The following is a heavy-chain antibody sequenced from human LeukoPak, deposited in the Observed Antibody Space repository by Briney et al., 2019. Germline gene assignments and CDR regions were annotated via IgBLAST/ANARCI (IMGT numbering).Heavy chain of an antibody. CDR3: VVSPNQDFFDY. Sequence: SETLSLTCTVSGVSINSHYLRWIRQPPGKGLEWIGHMSGSGRTNYNPSLKSRVTMSVDTSKRQFSLTLKSLTAADTAVYYCVVSPNQDFFDYWGQGPLVTVS. V-gene: IGHV4-4*09. CDR2: MSGSGRT. J-gene: IGHJ4*02. CDR1: GVSINSHY.